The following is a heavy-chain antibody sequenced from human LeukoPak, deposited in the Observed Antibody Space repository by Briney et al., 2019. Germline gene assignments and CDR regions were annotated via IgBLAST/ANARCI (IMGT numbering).Heavy chain of an antibody. CDR2: ISWNSGSI. Sequence: AGGSLRLSCAASGFTFDDCAMHWVRQDPGKGLEWVSGISWNSGSIGYADSVKGRFTISRDNAKNSLYLQMNSLRAEDTALYYCAKDMTEHPKAFDIWGQGTMVTVSS. CDR3: AKDMTEHPKAFDI. D-gene: IGHD2-21*02. J-gene: IGHJ3*02. CDR1: GFTFDDCA. V-gene: IGHV3-9*01.